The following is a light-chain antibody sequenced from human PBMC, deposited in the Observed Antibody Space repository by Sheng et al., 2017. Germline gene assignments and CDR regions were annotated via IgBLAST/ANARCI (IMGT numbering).Light chain of an antibody. CDR1: QSVSGSY. V-gene: IGKV3-20*01. Sequence: EIVLTQSPGTLSLSPGERATLSCKASQSVSGSYLAWYQQKAGQAPRLLIYDASTRATGIPDMFSGSGSGTDFTLTISRLEPEDFAVYYCQQYVSSPLTFGGGTKVEIK. CDR2: DAS. CDR3: QQYVSSPLT. J-gene: IGKJ4*01.